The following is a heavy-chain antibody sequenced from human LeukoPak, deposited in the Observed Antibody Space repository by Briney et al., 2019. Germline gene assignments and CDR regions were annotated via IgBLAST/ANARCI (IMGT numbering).Heavy chain of an antibody. Sequence: GGSLRLSCAASGFTFGSYGMSWVRQAPGKGLEWVSAISGSGGSTYYADSVKGRFTISRDNSKNTLYLQMNSLRAEDTAVYYCAKGYCSSTSCYGYFQHWGQGTLVTVSS. J-gene: IGHJ1*01. CDR1: GFTFGSYG. CDR3: AKGYCSSTSCYGYFQH. D-gene: IGHD2-2*01. V-gene: IGHV3-23*01. CDR2: ISGSGGST.